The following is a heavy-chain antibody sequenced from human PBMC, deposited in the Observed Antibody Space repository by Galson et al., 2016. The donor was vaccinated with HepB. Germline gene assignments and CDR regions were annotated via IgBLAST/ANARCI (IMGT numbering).Heavy chain of an antibody. D-gene: IGHD2-15*01. CDR3: ARQHCYGGSCSGSWFDP. Sequence: QSGAEVKKPGESLKISCKGSGYDFTTYWIGWVRQMPGKGLEWMGIIYPGDSDTKYSPSFQGQVTISADKSISTAYLQWSSLKASDTAMYYCARQHCYGGSCSGSWFDPWGQGTLVTVSS. CDR2: IYPGDSDT. V-gene: IGHV5-51*01. J-gene: IGHJ5*02. CDR1: GYDFTTYW.